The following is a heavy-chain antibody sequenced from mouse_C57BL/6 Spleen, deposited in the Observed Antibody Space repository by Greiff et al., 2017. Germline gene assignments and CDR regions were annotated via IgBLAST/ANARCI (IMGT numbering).Heavy chain of an antibody. D-gene: IGHD1-1*01. J-gene: IGHJ4*01. CDR1: GYAFTNYL. V-gene: IGHV1-54*01. CDR3: ARSPLTTYYAMDY. Sequence: VKVVESGAELVRPGTSVKVSCKASGYAFTNYLIEWVKQRPGQGLEWIGVINPGSGGTNYNEKFKGKATLTADKSSSTAYMQLSSLTSEDSAVYFCARSPLTTYYAMDYWGQGTSVTVSS. CDR2: INPGSGGT.